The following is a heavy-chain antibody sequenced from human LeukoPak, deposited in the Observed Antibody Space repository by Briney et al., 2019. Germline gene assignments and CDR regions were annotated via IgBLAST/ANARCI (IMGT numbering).Heavy chain of an antibody. D-gene: IGHD2/OR15-2a*01. Sequence: PGGSLRLSCVGCGLTFISCGRHSVRQAPGKGLEGVAFIRKEGRGKYFVDCVRGRFTISRENSRNTLYLQMHTLRAEDPPVYHYARELPTSQYWGQAPLATVPS. CDR3: ARELPTSQY. CDR2: IRKEGRGK. CDR1: GLTFISCG. J-gene: IGHJ1*01. V-gene: IGHV3-30*02.